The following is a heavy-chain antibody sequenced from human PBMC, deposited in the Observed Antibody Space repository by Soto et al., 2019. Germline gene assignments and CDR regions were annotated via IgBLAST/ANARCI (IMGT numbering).Heavy chain of an antibody. CDR2: IRSKANSYAT. D-gene: IGHD5-12*01. Sequence: GGSLRLSCAASGFTFSGSAMHWVRQASGKGLEWVGRIRSKANSYATAYAASVKGRFTISRDDSKNTAYLQMNSLKTEDTAVYYCTSLHAGYSGSRAGYWGQGTLVTVSS. CDR3: TSLHAGYSGSRAGY. J-gene: IGHJ4*02. CDR1: GFTFSGSA. V-gene: IGHV3-73*01.